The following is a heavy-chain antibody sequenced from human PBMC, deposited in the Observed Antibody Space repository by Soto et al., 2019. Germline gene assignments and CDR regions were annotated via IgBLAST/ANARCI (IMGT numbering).Heavy chain of an antibody. CDR3: ARCKWRSRLDFDY. CDR2: INHSGST. V-gene: IGHV4-34*01. CDR1: GGSFSGYY. D-gene: IGHD5-12*01. J-gene: IGHJ4*02. Sequence: SETLSLTCAVYGGSFSGYYWSWIRQPPGKGLEWIGEINHSGSTNYNPSLKSRVTISVDTSKNQFSLKLSSVTAADTAVYYCARCKWRSRLDFDYWGQGTLDIVSS.